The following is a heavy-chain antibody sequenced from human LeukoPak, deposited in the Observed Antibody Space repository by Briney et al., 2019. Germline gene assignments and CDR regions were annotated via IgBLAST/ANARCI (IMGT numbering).Heavy chain of an antibody. J-gene: IGHJ5*02. D-gene: IGHD6-13*01. Sequence: PSETLSLTCTVSGGSISSGGYYWSWIRQPPGKGLEWIGYIYHSGSTYYNPSLKSRVTISVDRSKNQFSLKLSSVTAADTAVYYCARRFSSSWSRFDPWGQGTLVTVSS. CDR2: IYHSGST. CDR3: ARRFSSSWSRFDP. CDR1: GGSISSGGYY. V-gene: IGHV4-30-2*01.